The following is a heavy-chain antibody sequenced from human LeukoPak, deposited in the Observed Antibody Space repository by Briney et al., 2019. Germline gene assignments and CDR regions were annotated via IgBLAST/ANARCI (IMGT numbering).Heavy chain of an antibody. CDR1: GFTFDDYA. Sequence: GGSLRLSCAASGFTFDDYAMHWVRQAPGKGLEWVSGISWNSGSIGYADSVKGRFTISRDNAKNSLYLQMNSLRAEDTALYYCAKDINRDSSGWFDIWGQGTMVTVSS. CDR2: ISWNSGSI. V-gene: IGHV3-9*01. D-gene: IGHD3-22*01. J-gene: IGHJ3*02. CDR3: AKDINRDSSGWFDI.